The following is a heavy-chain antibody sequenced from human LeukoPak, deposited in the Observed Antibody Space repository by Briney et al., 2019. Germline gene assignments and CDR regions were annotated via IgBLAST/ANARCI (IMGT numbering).Heavy chain of an antibody. CDR2: INEDGRQR. CDR3: TRGEDRTFPY. D-gene: IGHD3-16*01. V-gene: IGHV3-7*01. Sequence: GGSLRLSCAASGFSLSNWMHWVRQAPGKGLEWVANINEDGRQRFYVDSEKGRFTISRDNAKNSLYLQMNSLRADDTAVYYCTRGEDRTFPYWGQGTLVTVSS. J-gene: IGHJ4*02. CDR1: GFSLSNW.